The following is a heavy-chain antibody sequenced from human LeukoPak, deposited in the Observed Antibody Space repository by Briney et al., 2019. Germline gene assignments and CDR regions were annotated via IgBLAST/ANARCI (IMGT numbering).Heavy chain of an antibody. CDR1: GGSMSDYY. J-gene: IGHJ4*02. CDR3: AREGRQDYVYFDH. D-gene: IGHD4-17*01. Sequence: SETLSLTCTVSGGSMSDYYWSWIRQSPVRGLEWIGYLYYSGNTNYNPSLKSRLTISRDMAKNQFSLKLSSVTAADTAMYYCAREGRQDYVYFDHWGQGSLVTVSS. V-gene: IGHV4-59*01. CDR2: LYYSGNT.